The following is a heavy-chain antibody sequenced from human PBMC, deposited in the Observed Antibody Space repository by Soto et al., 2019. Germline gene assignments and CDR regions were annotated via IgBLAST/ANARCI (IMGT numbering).Heavy chain of an antibody. CDR1: GFTFSSYS. CDR3: AIDLPLARWVGGMDV. J-gene: IGHJ6*02. V-gene: IGHV3-48*02. Sequence: EVQVVESGGGLVQPGGSLRLSCAASGFTFSSYSMNWDRQAPGKGLEWVSYISSSSNSIYYADSVKGRFTISRDNAKNSLFLQMNSLRDADTAVYYCAIDLPLARWVGGMDVWGQGTTVTVSS. CDR2: ISSSSNSI. D-gene: IGHD3-10*01.